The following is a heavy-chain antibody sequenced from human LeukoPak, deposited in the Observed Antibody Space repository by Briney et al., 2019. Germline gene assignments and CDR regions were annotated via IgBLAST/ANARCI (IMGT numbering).Heavy chain of an antibody. Sequence: KPSETLSLTCAVYGGSFSAYYWSWIRQSPGKGLEWIAEINHRGDTNYNPSVKSRVSISVDTSKNQFSLKVTSLTAADTAVYYCARGPTISETGYFDYWGQGPLVPVSS. D-gene: IGHD1-1*01. CDR1: GGSFSAYY. V-gene: IGHV4-34*01. J-gene: IGHJ4*03. CDR2: INHRGDT. CDR3: ARGPTISETGYFDY.